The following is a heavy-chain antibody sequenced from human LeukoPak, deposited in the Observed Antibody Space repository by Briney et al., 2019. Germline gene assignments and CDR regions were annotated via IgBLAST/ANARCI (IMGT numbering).Heavy chain of an antibody. Sequence: GGSLRLSCAASGFTFSSYSMNWVRQAPGKGLEWVSSISSSSSYIYYADSVKGRFTISRDNSKNTLYLQMNSLRAEDTAVYYCAKDRSVDILTGYSSGFDYWGQGTLVTVSS. CDR1: GFTFSSYS. CDR3: AKDRSVDILTGYSSGFDY. D-gene: IGHD3-9*01. V-gene: IGHV3-21*04. CDR2: ISSSSSYI. J-gene: IGHJ4*02.